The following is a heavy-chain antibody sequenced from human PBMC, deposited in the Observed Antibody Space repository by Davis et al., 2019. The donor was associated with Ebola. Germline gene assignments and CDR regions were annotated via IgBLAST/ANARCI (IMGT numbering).Heavy chain of an antibody. V-gene: IGHV4-31*11. CDR2: IYYSGST. J-gene: IGHJ6*02. CDR1: GGSFSGYY. Sequence: SETLSLTCAVYGGSFSGYYWSWIRQHPGKGLEWIGYIYYSGSTYYNPSLKSRVTISVDTSKNQFSLKLSSVTAADTAVYYCAREYHQLYYYYGMDVWGQGTTVTVSS. D-gene: IGHD2-2*01. CDR3: AREYHQLYYYYGMDV.